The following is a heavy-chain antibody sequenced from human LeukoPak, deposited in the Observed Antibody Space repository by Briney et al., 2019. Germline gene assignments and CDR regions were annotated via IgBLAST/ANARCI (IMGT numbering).Heavy chain of an antibody. Sequence: GASVQVSCKASGDTFIGYYIHWVLQAPGQGLEWMGWINPNSGDTTSTQCFQGRVTMTRDTSLNQAYMELSTVTADDTAVYYCARVPGYSSDSRSLSLFDPWGQGSLVTVSS. V-gene: IGHV1-2*02. CDR3: ARVPGYSSDSRSLSLFDP. CDR1: GDTFIGYY. J-gene: IGHJ5*02. CDR2: INPNSGDT. D-gene: IGHD6-19*01.